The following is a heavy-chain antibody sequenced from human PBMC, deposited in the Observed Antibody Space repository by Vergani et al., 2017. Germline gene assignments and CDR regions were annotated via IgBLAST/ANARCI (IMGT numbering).Heavy chain of an antibody. CDR3: ATIGYSRWGYYFDY. J-gene: IGHJ4*02. D-gene: IGHD1-26*01. CDR1: GDSISSNNC. CDR2: ICHTEDT. Sequence: QVQLQESGPGLVKPSETLSLTCSVSGDSISSNNCWTWVRQPPGKGLEWIGEICHTEDTKYSPSLKSRVTVSVDESRNLFSLRLNSVTAADTAVYYCATIGYSRWGYYFDYWGQGILVTVSS. V-gene: IGHV4-4*02.